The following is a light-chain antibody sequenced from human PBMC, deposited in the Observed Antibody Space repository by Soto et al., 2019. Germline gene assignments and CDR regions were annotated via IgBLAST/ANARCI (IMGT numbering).Light chain of an antibody. J-gene: IGLJ2*01. CDR3: QSYDSSLSGHVV. Sequence: QTVVTQPPSVSGAPGQRVTISCTGSSSNIGAHYDVHWYQQLPGTAPKLLIYGNNNRPSGVPDRFSGSKSGTSASLAITGLQAEDEADYYCQSYDSSLSGHVVFGGGTKLTVL. CDR1: SSNIGAHYD. CDR2: GNN. V-gene: IGLV1-40*01.